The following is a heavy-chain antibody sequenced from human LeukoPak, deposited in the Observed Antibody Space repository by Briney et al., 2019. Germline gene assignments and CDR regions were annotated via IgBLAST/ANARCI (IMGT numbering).Heavy chain of an antibody. Sequence: GGSLRLSCAASGFTFSSYAMSWVRQAPGKGLEWVSAISGSGGSTYYADSVKGRFTISRDNSKNTLYLQMNSLRAEDTAVYYCAKDIVVVPAKGNYYYGMDVWGQGTTVTVSS. CDR3: AKDIVVVPAKGNYYYGMDV. CDR1: GFTFSSYA. V-gene: IGHV3-23*01. D-gene: IGHD2-2*01. J-gene: IGHJ6*02. CDR2: ISGSGGST.